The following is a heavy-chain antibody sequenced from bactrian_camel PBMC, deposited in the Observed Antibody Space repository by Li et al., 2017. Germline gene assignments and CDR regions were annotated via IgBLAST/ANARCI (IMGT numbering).Heavy chain of an antibody. J-gene: IGHJ6*01. V-gene: IGHV3S9*01. CDR1: GFTFDGSS. CDR2: LSSDGTK. Sequence: HVQLVESGGGSAQAGGSLRLSCSASGFTFDGSSMAWYRQAPGNECGLVSSLSSDGTKYYSDSMKGRFILTLDKVKNTVYLQMNSLKPEDTAMYYCAAARATWFSSSCVVESTDFRYWGQGTQVTVS. CDR3: AAARATWFSSSCVVESTDFRY. D-gene: IGHD6*01.